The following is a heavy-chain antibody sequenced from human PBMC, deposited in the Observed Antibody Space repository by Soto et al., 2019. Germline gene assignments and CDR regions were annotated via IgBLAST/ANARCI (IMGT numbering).Heavy chain of an antibody. V-gene: IGHV4-30-2*01. CDR1: GGSLSGATYS. CDR2: IFPSGTT. Sequence: SETLSLTCGVSGGSLSGATYSWNWIRQPPGKGLGWIGYIFPSGTTYYNPSLKSRVTISIDVSKNQFSLSLRSLTAADTAVYYCARSREFDYWSQGTLVTVSS. CDR3: ARSREFDY. J-gene: IGHJ4*02.